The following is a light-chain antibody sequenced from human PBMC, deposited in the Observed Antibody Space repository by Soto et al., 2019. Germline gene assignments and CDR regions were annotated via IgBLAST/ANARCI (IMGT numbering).Light chain of an antibody. CDR1: STDVGGYND. Sequence: QSALTQPPSASGAPGQSVTISCTGTSTDVGGYNDVSWYQQHPGKAPKLIIYDVTKRPSGVPDRFSGSKSGNTASLTVSGLEAEDEADYYCCAYAGSNDLFGGGTKLTVL. CDR3: CAYAGSNDL. V-gene: IGLV2-8*01. J-gene: IGLJ2*01. CDR2: DVT.